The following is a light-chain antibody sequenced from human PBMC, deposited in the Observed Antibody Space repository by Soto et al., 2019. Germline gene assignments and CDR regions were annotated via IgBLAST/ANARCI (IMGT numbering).Light chain of an antibody. V-gene: IGKV3-20*01. J-gene: IGKJ1*01. CDR2: GAS. CDR3: HQYASSSRT. Sequence: EIVLTQSPGTLSLSPGERSTLSCRASQSFSSNYLAWYQQKPGQAPRLLIYGASSRATGIPDRFSGSGSGTDFTLPISRLEPEDFAVYYCHQYASSSRTFGQGTQVEIK. CDR1: QSFSSNY.